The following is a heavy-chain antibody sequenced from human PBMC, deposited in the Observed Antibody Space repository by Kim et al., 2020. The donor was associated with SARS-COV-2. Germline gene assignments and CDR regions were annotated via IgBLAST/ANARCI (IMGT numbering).Heavy chain of an antibody. CDR1: GASIKNSDSY. J-gene: IGHJ4*02. Sequence: SETLSLTCSVSGASIKNSDSYWGWIRQSPGKGLEWIGSFSYSRTTYYNPSLKSRVTISVDTSNNHLSLTMRYATAADTALYYCARQATRLVWFGALGDFDYWGQGTLVAV. V-gene: IGHV4-39*01. CDR3: ARQATRLVWFGALGDFDY. CDR2: FSYSRTT. D-gene: IGHD3-10*01.